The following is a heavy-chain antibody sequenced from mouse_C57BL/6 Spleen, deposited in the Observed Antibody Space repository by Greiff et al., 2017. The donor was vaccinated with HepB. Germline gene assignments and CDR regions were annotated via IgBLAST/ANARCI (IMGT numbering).Heavy chain of an antibody. V-gene: IGHV1-81*01. CDR2: IYPRSGNT. D-gene: IGHD1-1*01. CDR1: GYTFTSYG. Sequence: VQLQESGAELARPGASVKLSCKASGYTFTSYGISWVKQRTGQGLEWIGEIYPRSGNTYYNEKFKGKATLTADKSSSTAYMELRSLTSEDSAVYFCARSGSSYGGNYAMDYWGQGTSVTVSS. CDR3: ARSGSSYGGNYAMDY. J-gene: IGHJ4*01.